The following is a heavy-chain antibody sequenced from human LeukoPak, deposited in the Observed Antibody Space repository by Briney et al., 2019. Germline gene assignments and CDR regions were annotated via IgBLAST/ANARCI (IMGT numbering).Heavy chain of an antibody. CDR3: SILAVTANRNWFDP. J-gene: IGHJ5*02. Sequence: GASVKVSCKASGYTFGTHWVHWVRQAPGQGLEWMAIINPSGDFTSYSQKFQGRVTVTRDMSARTVYMELSNLRSEDTAMYYCSILAVTANRNWFDPWGQGTLVTVSS. D-gene: IGHD2-21*02. CDR2: INPSGDFT. V-gene: IGHV1-46*01. CDR1: GYTFGTHW.